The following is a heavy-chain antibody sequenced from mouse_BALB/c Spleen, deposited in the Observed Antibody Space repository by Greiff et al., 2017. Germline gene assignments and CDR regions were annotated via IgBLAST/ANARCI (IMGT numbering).Heavy chain of an antibody. CDR3: ACYDYDNYAMDY. CDR2: IDPANGNT. D-gene: IGHD2-4*01. V-gene: IGHV14-3*02. CDR1: GFNIKDTY. J-gene: IGHJ4*01. Sequence: VQLQQSGAELVKPGASVKLSCTASGFNIKDTYMHWVKQRPEQGLEWIGRIDPANGNTKYDPKFQGKATITADTSSNTAYLQLSSLTSEDTAVYYCACYDYDNYAMDYWGQGTSVTVSS.